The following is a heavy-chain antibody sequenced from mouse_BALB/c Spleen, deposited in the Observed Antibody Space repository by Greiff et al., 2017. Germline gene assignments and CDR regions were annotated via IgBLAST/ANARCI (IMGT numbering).Heavy chain of an antibody. V-gene: IGHV2-6-7*01. CDR1: GFSLTGYG. J-gene: IGHJ1*01. CDR2: IWGDGST. Sequence: QVQLKQSGPGLVAPSQSLSITCTVSGFSLTGYGVNWVRQPPGKGLEWLGMIWGDGSTDYNSALKSRLSISKDNSKSQVFLKMNSLQTDDTARYYWAREDSSSYWYFDVWGAGTTVTVSS. D-gene: IGHD1-1*01. CDR3: AREDSSSYWYFDV.